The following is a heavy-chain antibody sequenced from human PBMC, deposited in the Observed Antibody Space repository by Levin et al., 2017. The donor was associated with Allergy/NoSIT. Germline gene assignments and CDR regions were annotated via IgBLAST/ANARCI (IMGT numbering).Heavy chain of an antibody. CDR1: GFTFSSYE. D-gene: IGHD2-8*02. CDR2: ISSSGDNI. J-gene: IGHJ4*02. V-gene: IGHV3-48*03. Sequence: GGSLRLSCAASGFTFSSYEMNWVRQAPGKGLEWVSYISSSGDNIYYADSVKGRFTISRDNAKHSLYLPMNSLRAEDTAVYYCASYTGAGLDYWGQGTLVTVSS. CDR3: ASYTGAGLDY.